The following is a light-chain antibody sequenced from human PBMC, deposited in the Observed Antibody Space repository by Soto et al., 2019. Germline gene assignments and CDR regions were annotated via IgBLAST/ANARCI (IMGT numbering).Light chain of an antibody. J-gene: IGKJ1*01. Sequence: EIVLTQSPGTLSLSPGERATLSCRASQRVSSNYLAWYQQKPGQAPRLLIYGASRRATGIPDRFSGSGSGTDFTLTISRLEPEDFAAYYCQHYDSSPRTFGQGPKVEIQ. V-gene: IGKV3-20*01. CDR1: QRVSSNY. CDR3: QHYDSSPRT. CDR2: GAS.